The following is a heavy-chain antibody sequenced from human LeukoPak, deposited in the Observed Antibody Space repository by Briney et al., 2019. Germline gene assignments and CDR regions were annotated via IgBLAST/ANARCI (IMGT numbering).Heavy chain of an antibody. D-gene: IGHD6-19*01. CDR2: ISYDGSNK. CDR1: GFTFSSYA. V-gene: IGHV3-30*04. J-gene: IGHJ4*02. Sequence: GGSLRLSCAASGFTFSSYAMHWVRQAPGKGLEWVAVISYDGSNKYYADSAKGRFTISRDNSKNTLYLQMNSLRAEDTAVYYCAREPLDSSGWYEFDYWGQGTLVTVSS. CDR3: AREPLDSSGWYEFDY.